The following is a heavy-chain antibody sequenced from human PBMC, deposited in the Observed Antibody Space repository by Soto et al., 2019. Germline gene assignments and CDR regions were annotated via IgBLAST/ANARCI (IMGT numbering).Heavy chain of an antibody. CDR3: ARHGRGDSRSSHYYYYGMDV. Sequence: GESLKISCKGSGYSFTSYWIGWVRQMAVKGLVWMGLIYPGDSDTRYSPSFQGQVTISADKSISTAYLQWSSLKASDTAMYYCARHGRGDSRSSHYYYYGMDVSAQGPTVTVSS. V-gene: IGHV5-51*01. CDR2: IYPGDSDT. J-gene: IGHJ6*02. D-gene: IGHD6-6*01. CDR1: GYSFTSYW.